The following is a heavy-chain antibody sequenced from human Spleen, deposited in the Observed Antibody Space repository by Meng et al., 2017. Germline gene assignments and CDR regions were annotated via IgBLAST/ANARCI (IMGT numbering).Heavy chain of an antibody. Sequence: ASVKVSCKASGYTFTGYYMHWVRQAPGQGLEWMGWINPNSGGTNYAQKFQGRVTMTRDTSISTAYMELSRLRSDDTAVYYYASSYYDSSGHEGWGQGTRVTGYS. CDR3: ASSYYDSSGHEG. D-gene: IGHD3-22*01. V-gene: IGHV1-2*02. J-gene: IGHJ4*02. CDR2: INPNSGGT. CDR1: GYTFTGYY.